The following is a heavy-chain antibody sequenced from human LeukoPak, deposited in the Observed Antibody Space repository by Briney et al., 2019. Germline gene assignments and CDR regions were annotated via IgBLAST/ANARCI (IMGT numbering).Heavy chain of an antibody. J-gene: IGHJ6*03. V-gene: IGHV3-23*01. CDR3: AKAGGESYYYYMDV. CDR2: ISGSGITT. CDR1: GFTLSSYA. Sequence: GGSLRLSCAASGFTLSSYAMSWVRQAPGKGLEWVSTISGSGITTYYADSVKGRFTISRDNSKNTLYLQMNSLRAKDTAVYYCAKAGGESYYYYMDVWGKGTTVTVSS. D-gene: IGHD2-8*02.